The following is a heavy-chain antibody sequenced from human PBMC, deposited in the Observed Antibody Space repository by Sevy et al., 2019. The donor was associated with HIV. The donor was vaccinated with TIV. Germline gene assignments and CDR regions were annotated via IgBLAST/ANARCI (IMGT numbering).Heavy chain of an antibody. CDR2: IIPIFGTA. J-gene: IGHJ1*01. CDR3: ARDYANYYDSSGYLRPEYFQH. CDR1: GGTFSSYA. V-gene: IGHV1-69*06. Sequence: ASVKVSCKASGGTFSSYAISWVRQAPGQGLEWMGGIIPIFGTANNAQKFQGRVTITADKSTSTAYMELSSLRSEDTAVYYCARDYANYYDSSGYLRPEYFQHWGQGTLVTVSS. D-gene: IGHD3-22*01.